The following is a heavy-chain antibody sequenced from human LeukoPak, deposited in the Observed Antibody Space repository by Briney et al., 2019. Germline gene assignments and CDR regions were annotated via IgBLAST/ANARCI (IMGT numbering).Heavy chain of an antibody. J-gene: IGHJ5*02. CDR1: GGSISSYY. CDR2: TYCSGST. CDR3: ARQVTTVTAGDWFDP. V-gene: IGHV4-59*01. D-gene: IGHD4-17*01. Sequence: PSXXLSLTCTVSGGSISSYYWSWIRQPPGKGLEWIGYTYCSGSTNYNPSLKSRVTISVDTSKNQFSLKLSSVTAADTAVYYCARQVTTVTAGDWFDPWGQGTLVTVSS.